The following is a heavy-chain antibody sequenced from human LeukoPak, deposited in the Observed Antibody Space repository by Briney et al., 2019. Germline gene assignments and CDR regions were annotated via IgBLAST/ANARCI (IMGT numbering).Heavy chain of an antibody. CDR1: GYTFTSYY. CDR3: ARKAWGSSSSADYFDY. D-gene: IGHD6-13*01. V-gene: IGHV1-46*01. CDR2: INPSGGST. J-gene: IGHJ4*02. Sequence: ASVKVSCKASGYTFTSYYLHWVRQAPGQGLEWMGIINPSGGSTSYAQKFQGRVTMTRDTSTSTVYMELSSLRSEDTAVYYCARKAWGSSSSADYFDYWGQGTLVTVSS.